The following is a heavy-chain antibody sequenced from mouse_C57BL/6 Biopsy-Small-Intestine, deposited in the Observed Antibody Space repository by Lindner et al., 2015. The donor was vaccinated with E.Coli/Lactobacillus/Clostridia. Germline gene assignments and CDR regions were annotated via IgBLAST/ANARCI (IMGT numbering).Heavy chain of an antibody. CDR1: GFNIKDYY. Sequence: VQLQESGAELVKPGASVKLSCTASGFNIKDYYLHWVKQRTEQGLEWIGRIDPENGEIKYAPKFQGKATVTADTSSNTAYLRLISLTFEDSAVFYCARSGWGSGTMDFWGKGTSVTVSS. D-gene: IGHD3-1*01. J-gene: IGHJ4*01. CDR3: ARSGWGSGTMDF. CDR2: IDPENGEI. V-gene: IGHV14-2*01.